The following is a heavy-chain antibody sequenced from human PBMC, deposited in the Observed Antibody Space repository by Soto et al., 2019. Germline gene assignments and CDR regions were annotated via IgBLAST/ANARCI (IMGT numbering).Heavy chain of an antibody. CDR3: ARRVGVAPEYDAYDF. J-gene: IGHJ3*01. D-gene: IGHD2-15*01. CDR1: GFTFTIYG. Sequence: QVQLVQSGAEVKKPGASVKVSCKASGFTFTIYGVTWVRQAPGQGLEWMGWVSANNLNTHYAQKLQGRVTMTTDTSKSTAYMERLSVRPVDTAVYFCARRVGVAPEYDAYDFWGQGTIVTVSS. V-gene: IGHV1-18*01. CDR2: VSANNLNT.